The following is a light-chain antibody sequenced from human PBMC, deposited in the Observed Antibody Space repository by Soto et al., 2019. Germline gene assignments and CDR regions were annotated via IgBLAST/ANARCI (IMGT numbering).Light chain of an antibody. V-gene: IGKV3-20*01. CDR1: QSVTSRY. Sequence: IVLKQSPGTQSLSPGERASLSCRSIQSVTSRYLAWYQQKPGQAPRLLIFGASIRDTGIPDRFSGSGSGTDFTLTITRLESEDFEVYYCQQYGSSPGTFGQGTKVDIK. J-gene: IGKJ1*01. CDR2: GAS. CDR3: QQYGSSPGT.